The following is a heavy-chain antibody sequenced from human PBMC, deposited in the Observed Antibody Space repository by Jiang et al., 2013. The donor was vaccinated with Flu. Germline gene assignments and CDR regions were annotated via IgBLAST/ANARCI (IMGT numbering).Heavy chain of an antibody. CDR2: INHSGST. Sequence: LLKPSETLSLTCAVYGGSFSGYYWSWIRQPPGKGLEWIGEINHSGSTNYNPSLKSRVTISVDTSKNQFSLKLSSVTAADTAVYYCARHRGTGYCSGGSCSGERIDYWGQGTLVTVSS. CDR1: GGSFSGYY. CDR3: ARHRGTGYCSGGSCSGERIDY. V-gene: IGHV4-34*01. D-gene: IGHD2-15*01. J-gene: IGHJ4*02.